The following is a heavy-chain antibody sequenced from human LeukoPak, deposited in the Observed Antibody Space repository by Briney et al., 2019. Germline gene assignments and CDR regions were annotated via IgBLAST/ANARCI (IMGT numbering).Heavy chain of an antibody. D-gene: IGHD3-3*01. CDR3: ARVYYDFWSGYYGVGWFDP. V-gene: IGHV4-34*01. CDR2: INRSGST. Sequence: SETLSLTCAVYGGSFSGYYWSWIRQPPGKGLEWIGEINRSGSTNYNPSLKSRVTISVDTSKNQFSLKLSSVTAADTAVYYCARVYYDFWSGYYGVGWFDPWGQGTLVTVSS. J-gene: IGHJ5*02. CDR1: GGSFSGYY.